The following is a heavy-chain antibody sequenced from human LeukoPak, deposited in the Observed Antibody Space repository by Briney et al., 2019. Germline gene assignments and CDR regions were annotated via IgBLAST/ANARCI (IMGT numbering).Heavy chain of an antibody. CDR3: AKDGPGVVIMGYFHH. Sequence: GGSLRLSCAASGFTFYGYVMHWVRQAPGKGLEWVSLISRDGDTTSYADSVKGRFTISRDNSKNSLYLQMDSLRTEDTALYYCAKDGPGVVIMGYFHHWGQGTLVTVSS. J-gene: IGHJ1*01. CDR2: ISRDGDTT. CDR1: GFTFYGYV. V-gene: IGHV3-43*02. D-gene: IGHD3-3*01.